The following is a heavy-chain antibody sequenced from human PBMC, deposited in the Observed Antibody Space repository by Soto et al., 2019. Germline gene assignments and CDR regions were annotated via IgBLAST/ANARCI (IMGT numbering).Heavy chain of an antibody. CDR2: ISGSGANT. D-gene: IGHD3-22*01. V-gene: IGHV3-23*01. J-gene: IGHJ3*02. CDR3: AKSPRINMTVVVMTNAFDI. Sequence: PGGSLRLSCAASGFTFNTYAMSWVRQAPGKGLEWVSTISGSGANTYYADSVKGRVTISRDNSKNTLSLQMNSLRAEDTAIYYCAKSPRINMTVVVMTNAFDIWGQGTMVTVSS. CDR1: GFTFNTYA.